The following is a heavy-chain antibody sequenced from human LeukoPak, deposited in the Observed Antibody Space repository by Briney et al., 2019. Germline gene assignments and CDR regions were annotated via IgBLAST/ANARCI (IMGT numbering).Heavy chain of an antibody. Sequence: GGSLRLSCAASGFTFSSNYMSWVRQAPGKGLEWGSVIYSGGSTYYADSEKGRFTISRDNSKNTLYLQMNSLRAEDTAVYYCAREIAAAGYYYYYYMDVWGKGTTVTVSS. J-gene: IGHJ6*03. V-gene: IGHV3-53*01. CDR2: IYSGGST. CDR1: GFTFSSNY. D-gene: IGHD6-13*01. CDR3: AREIAAAGYYYYYYMDV.